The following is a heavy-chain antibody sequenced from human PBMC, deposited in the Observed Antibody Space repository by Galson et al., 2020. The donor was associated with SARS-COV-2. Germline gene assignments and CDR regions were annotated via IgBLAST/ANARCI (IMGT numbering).Heavy chain of an antibody. Sequence: SLKVSCVDPVFTLSSSAMHRVRQAPHTRLGWVSDISYDGSNKNTAHTPKGRFTSSRDNTKNTQYLQMNSLRAEDTAVYDGARTDSGSYGGYFVYWGQETLVSV. CDR1: VFTLSSSA. CDR3: ARTDSGSYGGYFVY. J-gene: IGHJ4*02. CDR2: ISYDGSNK. D-gene: IGHD1-26*01. V-gene: IGHV3-30-3*01.